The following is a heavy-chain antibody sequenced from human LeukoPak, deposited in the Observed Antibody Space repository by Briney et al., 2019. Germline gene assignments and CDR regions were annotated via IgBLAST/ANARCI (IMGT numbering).Heavy chain of an antibody. CDR2: IYYSGTT. V-gene: IGHV4-39*07. J-gene: IGHJ5*02. CDR3: ARENYYDSSRYNT. Sequence: PSETLSLTCTASGGSISSSSHYWGWIRQPPGEGLEWIGRIYYSGTTYYSPSLQSRVIISIDTSKNQFSLKLSSLTAADTAVYYCARENYYDSSRYNTWGQGTLVTVSS. D-gene: IGHD3-22*01. CDR1: GGSISSSSHY.